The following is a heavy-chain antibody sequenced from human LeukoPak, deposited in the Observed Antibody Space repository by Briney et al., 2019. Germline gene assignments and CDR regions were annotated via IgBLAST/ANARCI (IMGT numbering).Heavy chain of an antibody. V-gene: IGHV3-21*01. CDR2: ISSSSSYI. CDR3: AKDEEVGATDYYYYMDV. CDR1: GFTFSSYS. Sequence: GGSLRLSCAASGFTFSSYSMNWVRQAPGKGLEWVSSISSSSSYIYYADSVKGRFTISRDNSKNTLYLQMNSLRAEDTAVYYCAKDEEVGATDYYYYMDVWGKGTTVTVSS. J-gene: IGHJ6*03. D-gene: IGHD1-26*01.